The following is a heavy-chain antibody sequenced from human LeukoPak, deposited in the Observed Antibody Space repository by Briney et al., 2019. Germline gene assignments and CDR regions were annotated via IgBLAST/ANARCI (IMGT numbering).Heavy chain of an antibody. D-gene: IGHD3-22*01. CDR2: IWYDGSNK. J-gene: IGHJ5*02. CDR1: GFTFSSYG. Sequence: PGGSLRLSCAASGFTFSSYGMHWVRQAPGKGLEWVAVIWYDGSNKYYADSVKGRFTISRDNSKNTLYLQMNSLRAEDTAVYYCARDLWPYYYDSSGPNWFDPWGQGTLVTVSS. V-gene: IGHV3-33*01. CDR3: ARDLWPYYYDSSGPNWFDP.